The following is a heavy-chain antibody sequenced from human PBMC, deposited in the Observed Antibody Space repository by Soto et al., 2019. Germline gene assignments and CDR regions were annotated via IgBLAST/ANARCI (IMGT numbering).Heavy chain of an antibody. V-gene: IGHV3-7*03. Sequence: EVQLVESGGGLVQPGGSLRLSCAASGFSFSTYWMSWVRQAPGKGLEWVATIKPDGSDNYYVDSVKGRFTISRDNAKKSLLLQMNSLTAEDTAVYYCASGGWETPIWGQGTLVTVSS. D-gene: IGHD1-26*01. CDR2: IKPDGSDN. J-gene: IGHJ4*02. CDR1: GFSFSTYW. CDR3: ASGGWETPI.